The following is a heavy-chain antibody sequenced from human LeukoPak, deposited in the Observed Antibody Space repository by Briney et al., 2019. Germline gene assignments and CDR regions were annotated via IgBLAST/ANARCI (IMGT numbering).Heavy chain of an antibody. CDR2: IYYSGST. J-gene: IGHJ6*02. CDR1: GGSISSYY. V-gene: IGHV4-59*01. CDR3: ARDITYYGMDV. Sequence: SETLSLTCTVSGGSISSYYWSWVRQPPGRGLEWIGYIYYSGSTNYNPSLKSRVTISVDTSKNQFSLKLSSVTAADTAVYYCARDITYYGMDVWGQGTTVTVSS. D-gene: IGHD3-10*01.